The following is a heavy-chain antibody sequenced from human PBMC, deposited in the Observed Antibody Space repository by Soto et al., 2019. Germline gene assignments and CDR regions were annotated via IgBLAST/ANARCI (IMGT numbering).Heavy chain of an antibody. Sequence: QVQLQESGPGLVKPSETLSLTCAVSGDSISSLYWSWIRQPPGKGLEWIGYIYYSGSINYNPSLKSRVTISVDTSKNPFSLNLSSVTAADTAVYYCARSLWDTSGWKTDYWGQGTLVTVSS. CDR1: GDSISSLY. D-gene: IGHD6-19*01. J-gene: IGHJ4*02. CDR3: ARSLWDTSGWKTDY. CDR2: IYYSGSI. V-gene: IGHV4-59*01.